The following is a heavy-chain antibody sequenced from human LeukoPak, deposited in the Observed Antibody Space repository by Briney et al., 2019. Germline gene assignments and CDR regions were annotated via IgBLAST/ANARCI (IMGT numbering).Heavy chain of an antibody. CDR2: IWYDGSNK. J-gene: IGHJ4*02. D-gene: IGHD5-18*01. V-gene: IGHV3-33*06. CDR3: AKDLRGYSYGYVY. CDR1: GFTFSSYG. Sequence: VPPGRSLRLSCAASGFTFSSYGMHWVRQAPGKGLEWVAVIWYDGSNKYYADSVKGRSTIPRDNSKNTLYLQMNSLRAEDTAVYYCAKDLRGYSYGYVYWGQGTLVTVSS.